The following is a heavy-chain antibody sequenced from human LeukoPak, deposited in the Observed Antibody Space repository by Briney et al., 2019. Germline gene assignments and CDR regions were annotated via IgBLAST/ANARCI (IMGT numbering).Heavy chain of an antibody. CDR1: GGSFSGYY. CDR3: ARGSGRYVAPNYFDY. V-gene: IGHV4-34*01. J-gene: IGHJ4*02. D-gene: IGHD6-19*01. CDR2: INHSGST. Sequence: SETLSLTCAVYGGSFSGYYWSWIRQPPGKGLEWIGEINHSGSTNYNPSLKSRVTISVDTSKNQFSLKLSSVTAADTAVYYCARGSGRYVAPNYFDYWGQGTLVTVSS.